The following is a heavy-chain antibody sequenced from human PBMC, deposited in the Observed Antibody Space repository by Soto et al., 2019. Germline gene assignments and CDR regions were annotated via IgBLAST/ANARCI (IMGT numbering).Heavy chain of an antibody. CDR3: ARGHLAVVPVASWFYYMDV. CDR2: INAGNGNT. V-gene: IGHV1-3*01. CDR1: GYTFTNYA. Sequence: APVKVSCQASGYTFTNYAFHLVRQAPRQKLEWMGWINAGNGNTRFSQNLQGRVTITRDTSARTVYMELSSLRSEDTAVYYCARGHLAVVPVASWFYYMDVWGKGTTVTVSS. D-gene: IGHD2-2*01. J-gene: IGHJ6*03.